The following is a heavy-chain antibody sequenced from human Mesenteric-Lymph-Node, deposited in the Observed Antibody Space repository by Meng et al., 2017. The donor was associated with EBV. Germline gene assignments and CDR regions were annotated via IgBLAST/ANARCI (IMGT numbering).Heavy chain of an antibody. V-gene: IGHV4-30-2*01. CDR1: GGSTSSGGNL. Sequence: QLQLREAGAGLVKPSQTLSLTFSISGGSTSSGGNLWSWIRQPPGKALEWIGYIYHSGSTSYNPSLKSRVSMSIDRSNNQFSLKLTSVTAADTAVYYCVGNYGGNLGWFDPWGQGTLVTVSS. CDR3: VGNYGGNLGWFDP. D-gene: IGHD4/OR15-4a*01. CDR2: IYHSGST. J-gene: IGHJ5*02.